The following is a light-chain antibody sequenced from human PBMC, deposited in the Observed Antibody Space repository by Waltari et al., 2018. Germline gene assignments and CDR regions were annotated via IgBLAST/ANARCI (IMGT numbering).Light chain of an antibody. Sequence: QSVLTQPPSLSAAPGQKVTISCSGTSPNVGGNDVFWYQQFPGRAPRLLIYDEDRRPSGIPDRFTGSKFATTASLAITGLQTGDEADYYCGTWDSGLAVWMFGGGTRLTVL. CDR1: SPNVGGND. J-gene: IGLJ3*02. CDR2: DED. V-gene: IGLV1-51*02. CDR3: GTWDSGLAVWM.